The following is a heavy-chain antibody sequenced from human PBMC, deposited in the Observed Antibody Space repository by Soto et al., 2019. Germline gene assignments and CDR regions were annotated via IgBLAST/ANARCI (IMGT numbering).Heavy chain of an antibody. CDR2: IYWDDSK. CDR3: AHKGSGSRAIDY. CDR1: GFSLSTSGVG. J-gene: IGHJ4*02. V-gene: IGHV2-5*02. Sequence: QITLKESGPTLVKTTQTLTLTCTFSGFSLSTSGVGVGWIRQPPGKALEWLAVIYWDDSKTYSPSLKSRLTITKDTSRDQVVLTMTNMDPVDTATYYCAHKGSGSRAIDYWGQGALVTVSS. D-gene: IGHD3-10*01.